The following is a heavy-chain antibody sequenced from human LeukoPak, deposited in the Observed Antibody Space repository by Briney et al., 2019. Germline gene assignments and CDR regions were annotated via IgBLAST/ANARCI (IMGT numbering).Heavy chain of an antibody. CDR2: ISSSSSYI. J-gene: IGHJ4*02. CDR3: ARVKVDTAMYCFDY. Sequence: GGSLRLSCAASGFTFSSYSMNWVRQAPGKGLEWVSSISSSSSYIYYADSVKGRFTISRDNAKNSLYLQMNSLRAEDTAVYYCARVKVDTAMYCFDYWGQGTLVTVSS. CDR1: GFTFSSYS. D-gene: IGHD5-18*01. V-gene: IGHV3-21*01.